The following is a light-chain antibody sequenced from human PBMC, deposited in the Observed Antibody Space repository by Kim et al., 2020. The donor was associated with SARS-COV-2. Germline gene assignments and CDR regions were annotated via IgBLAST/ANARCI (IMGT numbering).Light chain of an antibody. V-gene: IGKV3-20*01. CDR2: GTS. Sequence: SPGERATLSCSASQSVRDTYFACYQQKPGQAPRRLIYGTSSRATGIPDRFSGSVSGTDFTLAITRLEPEDFAVYYCQQYQISPWTFGQGTKVDIK. CDR3: QQYQISPWT. CDR1: QSVRDTY. J-gene: IGKJ1*01.